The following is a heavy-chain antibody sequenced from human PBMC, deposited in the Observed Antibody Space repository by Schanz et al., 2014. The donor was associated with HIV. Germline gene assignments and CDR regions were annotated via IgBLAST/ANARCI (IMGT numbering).Heavy chain of an antibody. CDR2: IWYDGNKK. J-gene: IGHJ4*02. V-gene: IGHV3-33*01. CDR1: GFTFSSSG. Sequence: QVQLVESGGGVVQPGRSLRLSCTASGFTFSSSGMHWVRQAPGKGLEWVAVIWYDGNKKYYADSVKGRFTISRDNANNSLYLQMNSLRAEDTAVYYCARSLSGDYVVSFDYWGQGTLVTVSS. CDR3: ARSLSGDYVVSFDY. D-gene: IGHD4-17*01.